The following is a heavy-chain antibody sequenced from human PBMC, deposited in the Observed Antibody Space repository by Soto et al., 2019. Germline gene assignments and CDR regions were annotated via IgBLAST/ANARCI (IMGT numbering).Heavy chain of an antibody. D-gene: IGHD2-21*02. Sequence: SETLSLTCAVYGGSFSGYYWSWIRQPPGKGLEWIGEINHSGSTNYNPSLKSRVTISVDTSKNQFSLKLSSVTAADTAVYYCARVRAYCGGDCLYYFDYWGQGTLVTVSS. J-gene: IGHJ4*02. CDR3: ARVRAYCGGDCLYYFDY. CDR1: GGSFSGYY. V-gene: IGHV4-34*01. CDR2: INHSGST.